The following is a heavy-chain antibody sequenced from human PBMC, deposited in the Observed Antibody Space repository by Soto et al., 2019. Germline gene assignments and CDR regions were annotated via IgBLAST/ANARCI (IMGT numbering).Heavy chain of an antibody. D-gene: IGHD6-13*01. Sequence: LRLSCAASGFTFSSYEMNWVRQAPGKGLEWVSYISSSGSTIYYADSVKGRFTISRDNAKNSLYLQMNSLRAEDTAVYYCARDEQLGLFNYWGQGTLVTVSS. CDR3: ARDEQLGLFNY. CDR1: GFTFSSYE. J-gene: IGHJ4*02. CDR2: ISSSGSTI. V-gene: IGHV3-48*03.